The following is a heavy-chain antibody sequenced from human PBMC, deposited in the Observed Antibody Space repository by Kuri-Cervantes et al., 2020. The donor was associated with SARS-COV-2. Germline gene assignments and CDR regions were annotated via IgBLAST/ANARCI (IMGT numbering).Heavy chain of an antibody. V-gene: IGHV3-7*01. Sequence: GESLKISCAASGFTFSSYGMHWVRQAPGKGLEWVANIKQDGSEKYYVDSVKGRFTISRDNAKNSLYLQMNSLRAEDTAVYYRASSGYCSGGSCYSLASFDYWGQGTLVTVSS. D-gene: IGHD2-15*01. CDR2: IKQDGSEK. J-gene: IGHJ4*02. CDR3: ASSGYCSGGSCYSLASFDY. CDR1: GFTFSSYG.